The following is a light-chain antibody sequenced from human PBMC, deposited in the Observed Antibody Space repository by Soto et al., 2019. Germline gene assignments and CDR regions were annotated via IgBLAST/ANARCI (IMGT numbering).Light chain of an antibody. Sequence: DIQMTQSPSSLSESVGDRVTICCKASQGIRHFLSWYLQRPGKAPKLLIFDASSLVTGVPSRFSGSGSGTDFTFTISSLQPEDIGTYYCQQHENPPITFGQGTRLQIK. CDR2: DAS. CDR1: QGIRHF. V-gene: IGKV1-33*01. J-gene: IGKJ5*01. CDR3: QQHENPPIT.